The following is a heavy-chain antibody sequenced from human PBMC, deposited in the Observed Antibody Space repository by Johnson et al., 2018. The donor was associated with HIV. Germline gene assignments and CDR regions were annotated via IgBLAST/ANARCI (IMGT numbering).Heavy chain of an antibody. CDR3: AKEWAGFGETHDTVDI. J-gene: IGHJ3*02. D-gene: IGHD3-10*01. CDR1: GFTFSSYG. Sequence: QVQLVESGGGVVQPGRSLRLSCAASGFTFSSYGMHWVRQAPGKGLEWVAVISYDGSNKYYADSVKGRFIMSRDNSKTTVFLQMNRLRAEYTALYYCAKEWAGFGETHDTVDIWGQGTMVTFSS. V-gene: IGHV3-30*18. CDR2: ISYDGSNK.